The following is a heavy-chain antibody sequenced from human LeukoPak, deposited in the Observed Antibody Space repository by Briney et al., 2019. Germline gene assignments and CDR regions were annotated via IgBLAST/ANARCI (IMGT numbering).Heavy chain of an antibody. V-gene: IGHV4-39*07. CDR1: GGSISSSSYY. J-gene: IGHJ3*02. CDR3: ARSGLRYFDWLLSTNAFDI. CDR2: IYYSGST. D-gene: IGHD3-9*01. Sequence: PSETLSFTCTVSGGSISSSSYYGGWIRQPPGKGLEWIGSIYYSGSTYYNPSLKSRVTISVDTSKNQFSLKLSSVTAADTAVYYCARSGLRYFDWLLSTNAFDIWGQGTMVTVSS.